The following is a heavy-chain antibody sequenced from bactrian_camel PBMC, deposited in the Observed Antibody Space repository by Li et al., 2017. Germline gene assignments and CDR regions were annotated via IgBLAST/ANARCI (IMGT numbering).Heavy chain of an antibody. V-gene: IGHV3S53*01. CDR1: GMSFAGYA. J-gene: IGHJ6*01. D-gene: IGHD3*01. CDR3: AADVVPSQEHAWVLGENGF. Sequence: HVQLVESGGGSVQAGGSLRLSCTASGMSFAGYAMGWFRQAPGKDREGVASITSGGNPAYTDAVKGRFNISRDNAKKTVHLQMNSLKPVDTAMYYCAADVVPSQEHAWVLGENGFWGQGTQVTVS. CDR2: ITSGGNP.